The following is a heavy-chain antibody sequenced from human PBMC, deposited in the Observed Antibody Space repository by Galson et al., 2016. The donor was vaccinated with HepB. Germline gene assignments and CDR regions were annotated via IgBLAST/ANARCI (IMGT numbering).Heavy chain of an antibody. CDR1: GYTFTNHA. V-gene: IGHV1-3*01. CDR2: INADKGDT. CDR3: ARSHLLLRFFDEPFDM. Sequence: SVKVSCKASGYTFTNHAIHWVRQAPGQGLEWMGWINADKGDTKCSQKFQDRVTITSDTSAKTAHMEMSGLRFEDTAVYYCARSHLLLRFFDEPFDMWGQGTMVTVSS. D-gene: IGHD3-3*01. J-gene: IGHJ3*02.